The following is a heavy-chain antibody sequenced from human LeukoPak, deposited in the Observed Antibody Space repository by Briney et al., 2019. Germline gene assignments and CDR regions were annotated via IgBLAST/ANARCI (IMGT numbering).Heavy chain of an antibody. CDR3: ARTIYDILTGPFDY. V-gene: IGHV3-9*01. J-gene: IGHJ4*02. Sequence: GGSLRLSCAASGFNFDDYAMHWVRQAPGKGLEWVSGISWNSGSIGYADSVKGRFTISRDNSKNTLYLQMNSLRAEDTAVYYCARTIYDILTGPFDYWGQGTLVTVSS. CDR2: ISWNSGSI. CDR1: GFNFDDYA. D-gene: IGHD3-9*01.